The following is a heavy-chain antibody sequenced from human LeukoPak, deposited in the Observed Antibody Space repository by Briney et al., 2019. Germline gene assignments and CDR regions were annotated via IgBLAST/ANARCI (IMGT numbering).Heavy chain of an antibody. Sequence: GGSLRLSCAASGFTFSDSTIHWVRQASGKGLEWVGRIRSKANSYATAYAASVKGRFTISRDESKNTAYLQMNSLRAEDTAVYYCAKEGRWIVGAEGVDYWGQGTLVTVSS. CDR1: GFTFSDST. CDR2: IRSKANSYAT. D-gene: IGHD1-26*01. V-gene: IGHV3-73*01. CDR3: AKEGRWIVGAEGVDY. J-gene: IGHJ4*02.